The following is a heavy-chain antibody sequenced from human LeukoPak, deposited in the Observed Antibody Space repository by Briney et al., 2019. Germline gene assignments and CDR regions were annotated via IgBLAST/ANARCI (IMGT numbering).Heavy chain of an antibody. J-gene: IGHJ3*02. CDR2: ITESDSSGAAT. CDR3: ARLYGSGTLIDAFDI. D-gene: IGHD3-10*01. V-gene: IGHV3-23*01. Sequence: GGSLSLSCSATGFTGSNYGMSWVRQAPGKGLEWVSAITESDSSGAATYYAGSVKGRFTISRDNSKNTLYLQMNSLAAEDSAVYFCARLYGSGTLIDAFDIWGPGTKVTVS. CDR1: GFTGSNYG.